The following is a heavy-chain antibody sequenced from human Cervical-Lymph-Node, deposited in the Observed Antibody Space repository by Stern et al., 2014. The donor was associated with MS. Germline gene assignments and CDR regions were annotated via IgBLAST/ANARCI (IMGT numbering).Heavy chain of an antibody. CDR1: GGSISSSSYY. D-gene: IGHD6-19*01. V-gene: IGHV4-39*01. CDR3: ARRSLAVAGRNFDY. CDR2: IYYSGST. J-gene: IGHJ4*02. Sequence: QLQLQESGPGLVKPSETLSLTCTVSGGSISSSSYYWGWIRQPPGKGLEWIGSIYYSGSTYYNPSLKSLVTISVDTSKNQFSLKLSSVTAADTAVYYCARRSLAVAGRNFDYWGQGTLVTVSS.